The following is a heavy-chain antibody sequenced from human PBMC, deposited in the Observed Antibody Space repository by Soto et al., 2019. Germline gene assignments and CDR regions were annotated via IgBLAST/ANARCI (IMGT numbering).Heavy chain of an antibody. CDR1: GYTFTSYG. CDR2: ISAYNGNT. V-gene: IGHV1-18*04. CDR3: ATAPPAGDFWSGYYCNAFDI. Sequence: ASVKVSCKAAGYTFTSYGISWARQAPGQGLEWMGWISAYNGNTNYAQKLQGRVTMTTDTSTSTAYMELRSLRSDDTAVYYCATAPPAGDFWSGYYCNAFDISGLGTMVTVSS. D-gene: IGHD3-3*01. J-gene: IGHJ3*02.